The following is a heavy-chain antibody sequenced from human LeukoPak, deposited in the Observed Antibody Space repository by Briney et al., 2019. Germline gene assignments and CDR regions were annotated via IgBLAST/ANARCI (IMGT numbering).Heavy chain of an antibody. D-gene: IGHD6-19*01. CDR2: INHSGST. CDR3: ASTDSSGWAY. CDR1: GGSFSGYY. V-gene: IGHV4-34*01. J-gene: IGHJ4*02. Sequence: SETLSLTCAVYGGSFSGYYWSWIRQPPGKGLEWIGEINHSGSTNYNPSLKSRVTISVDTSKNQFSLRLSSVTAADTAVYYCASTDSSGWAYWGQGTLVTVSS.